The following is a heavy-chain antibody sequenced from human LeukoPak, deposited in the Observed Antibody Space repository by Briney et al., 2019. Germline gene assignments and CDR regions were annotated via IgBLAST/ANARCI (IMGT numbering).Heavy chain of an antibody. V-gene: IGHV3-11*04. J-gene: IGHJ5*02. CDR2: ISISGYST. CDR3: ARRYDFWSGYYGWFDP. D-gene: IGHD3-3*01. Sequence: GGSLRLSCAASGFTFNNYYMSWIRRAPGKGLEWISYISISGYSTYYADSVKGRFTISRDNAKNSLYLQMNNLRPEDTAFYYCARRYDFWSGYYGWFDPWGQGTLVTVSS. CDR1: GFTFNNYY.